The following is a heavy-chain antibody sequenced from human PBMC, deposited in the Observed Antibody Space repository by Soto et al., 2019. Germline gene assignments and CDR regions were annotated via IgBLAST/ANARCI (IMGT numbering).Heavy chain of an antibody. V-gene: IGHV3-48*02. CDR3: ARDRCHDGTCYSASDS. D-gene: IGHD2-15*01. CDR1: GFSFSTYN. Sequence: GGSLRLSCAASGFSFSTYNMDWVRQAPGKRPEWIAYISTTSFTIYYADSVKVRFTISRDNDRNSLYLEMNSLRDEDTAVYYCARDRCHDGTCYSASDSWGQGTMVTVYS. J-gene: IGHJ5*01. CDR2: ISTTSFTI.